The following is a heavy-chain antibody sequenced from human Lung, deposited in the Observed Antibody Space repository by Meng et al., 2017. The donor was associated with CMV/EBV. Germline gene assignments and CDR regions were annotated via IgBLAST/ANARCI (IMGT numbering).Heavy chain of an antibody. V-gene: IGHV4-4*02. CDR3: ARDSGYQQGLDY. Sequence: CAVSGGSISSSNWWSWVRQPPGKGLEWIGEIYHSGSTNYNPSLKSRVTISVDKSKNQFSLKLSSVTAADTAVYYCARDSGYQQGLDYWGQGTLVTVSS. CDR2: IYHSGST. CDR1: GGSISSSNW. D-gene: IGHD6-13*01. J-gene: IGHJ4*02.